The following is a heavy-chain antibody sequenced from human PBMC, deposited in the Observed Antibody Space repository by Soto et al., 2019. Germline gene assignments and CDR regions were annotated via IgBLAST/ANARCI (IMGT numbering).Heavy chain of an antibody. Sequence: SETLSLTCTVSGGSISSGGYYWSWIRQHPGKGLEWIGYIYYSGSTYYNPSLKSRVTISVDTSKNQFSLKLSSVTAADTAVYYRARGRRYSGYDGLGYWGQGTLVTVSS. V-gene: IGHV4-31*03. CDR2: IYYSGST. CDR3: ARGRRYSGYDGLGY. CDR1: GGSISSGGYY. D-gene: IGHD5-12*01. J-gene: IGHJ4*02.